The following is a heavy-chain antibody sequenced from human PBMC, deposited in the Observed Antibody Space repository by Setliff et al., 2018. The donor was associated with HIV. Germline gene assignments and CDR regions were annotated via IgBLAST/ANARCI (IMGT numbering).Heavy chain of an antibody. D-gene: IGHD2-2*01. Sequence: SETLSLTCAVYGGSFPAYYWSWIRQPPGKGLEWIGEINYSGDTTYNPSLKSRVSLFIDTSKKQFSLKVASVTAADTAVYYCARLGYCSRTTCYGYYHMDVWGKGTTVTVSS. CDR1: GGSFPAYY. CDR3: ARLGYCSRTTCYGYYHMDV. V-gene: IGHV4-34*01. CDR2: INYSGDT. J-gene: IGHJ6*03.